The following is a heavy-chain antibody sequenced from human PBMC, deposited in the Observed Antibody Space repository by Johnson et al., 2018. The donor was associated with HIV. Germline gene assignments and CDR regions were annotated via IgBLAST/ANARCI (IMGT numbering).Heavy chain of an antibody. Sequence: VQLVESGGGLVQPGGSLRLSCAASGFTFSIYDMHWVRQATGKGLEWVSAIGSAGDTFYPDSVKGRFTISKVNAKNSLYLQLNRLRVGETAVYYWARVGRGSGYYRAAFDNWGRGTMVTVSS. J-gene: IGHJ3*02. V-gene: IGHV3-13*01. CDR2: IGSAGDT. CDR1: GFTFSIYD. CDR3: ARVGRGSGYYRAAFDN. D-gene: IGHD3-22*01.